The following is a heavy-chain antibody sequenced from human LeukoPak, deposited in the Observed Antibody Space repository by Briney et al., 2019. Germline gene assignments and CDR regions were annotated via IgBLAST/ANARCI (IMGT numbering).Heavy chain of an antibody. CDR2: IIPIFGTA. CDR3: ASSGYCSGGSCYYDAFDI. Sequence: SVKVSCKASGGTFSSYAISWVRQAPGQGLEWMGGIIPIFGTANYAQKFQGRVTITADESTCTAYMELSSLRSEDTAVYYCASSGYCSGGSCYYDAFDIWGQGTMVTVSS. J-gene: IGHJ3*02. CDR1: GGTFSSYA. D-gene: IGHD2-15*01. V-gene: IGHV1-69*13.